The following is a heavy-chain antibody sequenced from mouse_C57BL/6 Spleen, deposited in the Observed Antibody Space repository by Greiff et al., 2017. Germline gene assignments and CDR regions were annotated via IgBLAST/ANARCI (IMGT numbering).Heavy chain of an antibody. J-gene: IGHJ1*03. CDR3: ARDNYYGSSYWYFDV. Sequence: VQLQQSGPGLVKPSQSLSLTCSVTGYSITSGYYWNWIRQFPGNKLEWMGYISYDGSNNYNPSLKNRISITRDTSKNQFFLKLNSVTPEDTATYYCARDNYYGSSYWYFDVWGTGTTVTVSS. CDR1: GYSITSGYY. V-gene: IGHV3-6*01. CDR2: ISYDGSN. D-gene: IGHD1-1*01.